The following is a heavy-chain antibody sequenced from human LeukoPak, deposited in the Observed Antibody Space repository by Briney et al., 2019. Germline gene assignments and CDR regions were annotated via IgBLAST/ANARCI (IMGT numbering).Heavy chain of an antibody. CDR2: ISYDGSIK. CDR1: GFMFSSYG. V-gene: IGHV3-30*18. D-gene: IGHD3-22*01. J-gene: IGHJ4*02. CDR3: AKGLHISGLGVPC. Sequence: PGGSLRLSCAVSGFMFSSYGMHWVRQAPGKGLEWVALISYDGSIKKYADSVKGRFTISRDNSKNTLYLQMNSLRAEDTAVYYCAKGLHISGLGVPCWGQGTLVTVSS.